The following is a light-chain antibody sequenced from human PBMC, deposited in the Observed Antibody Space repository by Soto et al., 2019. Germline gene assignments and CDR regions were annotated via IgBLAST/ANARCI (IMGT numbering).Light chain of an antibody. V-gene: IGLV2-11*01. CDR3: CSYAGSREV. Sequence: QSALTQPRSVSGSPGQSVTISCTGTSSDVGGYNYVSWYQQHPGKAPKLMIYDVSKRPSGVPDRFSGSKSGNTASLTISGLQVEDEADYYCCSYAGSREVFGGGTKLTVL. CDR1: SSDVGGYNY. CDR2: DVS. J-gene: IGLJ2*01.